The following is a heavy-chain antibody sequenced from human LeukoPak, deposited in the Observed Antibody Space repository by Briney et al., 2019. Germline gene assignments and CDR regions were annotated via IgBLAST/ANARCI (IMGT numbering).Heavy chain of an antibody. V-gene: IGHV1-18*01. CDR2: ISAYNGNT. CDR1: GYTFTSYG. J-gene: IGHJ3*02. CDR3: ARDLSPSTIFGVARDAFDI. D-gene: IGHD3-3*01. Sequence: ASVKVSCKASGYTFTSYGISWVRQAPGQGLEWMGWISAYNGNTNYAQKLQGRVTMTTDTSTSTAYMELRSLRSDDTAVYYCARDLSPSTIFGVARDAFDIWGQGTMVTVSS.